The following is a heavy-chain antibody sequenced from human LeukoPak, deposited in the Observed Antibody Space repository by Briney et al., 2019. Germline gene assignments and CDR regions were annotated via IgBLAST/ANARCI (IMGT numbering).Heavy chain of an antibody. CDR3: ARDIVVVPDEYYFDY. CDR2: ISGSGGNT. V-gene: IGHV3-23*01. Sequence: GGSLRLSCAASGFTFSSYAMSWVRQAPGKGLEWVSGISGSGGNTHYADSVRGRFTISRDNSKNTLYLQMNSLRAEDTALYYCARDIVVVPDEYYFDYWGQGTLVTVSS. J-gene: IGHJ4*02. D-gene: IGHD2-2*01. CDR1: GFTFSSYA.